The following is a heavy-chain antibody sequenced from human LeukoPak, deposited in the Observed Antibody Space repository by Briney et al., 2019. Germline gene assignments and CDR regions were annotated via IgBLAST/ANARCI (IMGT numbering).Heavy chain of an antibody. V-gene: IGHV3-23*01. CDR2: ISGSGGST. J-gene: IGHJ4*02. CDR3: AKPYSGSYYFDY. Sequence: GSLRLSCAASGFTFSSYAMSWVRQAPGKGLEWVSGISGSGGSTYYADSVKGRFTISRDNSKNKVYLQMSSLRAEDTAVYYCAKPYSGSYYFDYWGQGTLVTVSS. D-gene: IGHD1-26*01. CDR1: GFTFSSYA.